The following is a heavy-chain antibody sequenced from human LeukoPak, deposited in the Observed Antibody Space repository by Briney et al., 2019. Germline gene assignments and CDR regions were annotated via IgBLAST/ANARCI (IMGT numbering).Heavy chain of an antibody. V-gene: IGHV4-39*01. CDR3: ARQGGSGRLY. Sequence: SETLSLTCTVSGGSISSSSYYWGWIRQPPGKGLEWIGSIYYSGSTYYNPSLKSRVTISVDTSKNQFSLKLSSVTAADTAVYYCARQGGSGRLYWGQGTLVTVSS. J-gene: IGHJ4*02. CDR1: GGSISSSSYY. CDR2: IYYSGST. D-gene: IGHD3-10*01.